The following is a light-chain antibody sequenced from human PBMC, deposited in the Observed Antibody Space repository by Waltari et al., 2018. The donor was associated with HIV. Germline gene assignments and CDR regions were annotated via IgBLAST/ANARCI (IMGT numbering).Light chain of an antibody. CDR1: SSDFGGYNY. V-gene: IGLV2-11*01. J-gene: IGLJ3*02. CDR3: CSYAGSYTWV. CDR2: EVS. Sequence: QSALTQPRSVSGSPGQSVTLSCTGTSSDFGGYNYVSWYQHAPGKAPKLMIYEVSKRPSGGPDRFSGSKSGNTASLTIAGLQAEDEADDYCCSYAGSYTWVFGGGTKLTVL.